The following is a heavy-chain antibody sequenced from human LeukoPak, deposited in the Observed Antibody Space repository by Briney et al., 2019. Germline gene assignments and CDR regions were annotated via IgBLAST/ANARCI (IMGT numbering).Heavy chain of an antibody. CDR3: ARPTPSRGWNGQLDY. CDR1: GGTFSSYA. CDR2: IIPIFGTA. V-gene: IGHV1-69*13. J-gene: IGHJ4*02. D-gene: IGHD6-19*01. Sequence: SVQVSCQASGGTFSSYAISWARQAPGQGLEWMGGIIPIFGTANYAQKFQGRVTITADESTSTAYMELSSLRSEDTAVYYCARPTPSRGWNGQLDYWGQGTLVTVSS.